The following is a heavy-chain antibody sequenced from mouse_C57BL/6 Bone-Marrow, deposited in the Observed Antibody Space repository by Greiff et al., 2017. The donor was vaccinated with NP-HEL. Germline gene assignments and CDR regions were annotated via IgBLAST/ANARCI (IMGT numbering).Heavy chain of an antibody. V-gene: IGHV3-6*01. CDR2: ISYDGSN. Sequence: ESGPGLVKPSQSLSPTCLVPGYSIPSGFYWNWIRQFPGNKLEWMGYISYDGSNTYNPSLKNRISITRDTSKNQFFLKLNSVTTEDTATYYCARGGWLRYAMDYWGQGTSVTVSS. J-gene: IGHJ4*01. CDR1: GYSIPSGFY. CDR3: ARGGWLRYAMDY. D-gene: IGHD2-2*01.